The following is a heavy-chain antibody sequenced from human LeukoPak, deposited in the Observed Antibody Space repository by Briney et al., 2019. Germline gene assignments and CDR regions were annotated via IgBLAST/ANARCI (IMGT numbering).Heavy chain of an antibody. CDR3: ASISVYGDYYYYGMDV. CDR2: IYPGDSDT. J-gene: IGHJ6*02. CDR1: GYSFTSYW. Sequence: GESLKISCKGSGYSFTSYWIGWVRQMPGKGLEWMGIIYPGDSDTRYSPSFQGQVTISADKSIRTAYLQWSSLKASDTAMYYCASISVYGDYYYYGMDVWGQGTTVTVSS. D-gene: IGHD4-17*01. V-gene: IGHV5-51*01.